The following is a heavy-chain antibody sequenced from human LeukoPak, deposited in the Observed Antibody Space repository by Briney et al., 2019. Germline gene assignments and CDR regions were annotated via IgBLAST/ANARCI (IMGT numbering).Heavy chain of an antibody. CDR2: INAGNGNT. Sequence: ASVKVSCKASGYTFTRYAMHWVRQAPGQRLEWMGWINAGNGNTEYSRKFQGRVTITRDTSASTAYMELSSLRSEDTAVYCCTRRSSSWSEFDYWGQGTLVTVSS. J-gene: IGHJ4*02. CDR1: GYTFTRYA. CDR3: TRRSSSWSEFDY. D-gene: IGHD6-6*01. V-gene: IGHV1-3*01.